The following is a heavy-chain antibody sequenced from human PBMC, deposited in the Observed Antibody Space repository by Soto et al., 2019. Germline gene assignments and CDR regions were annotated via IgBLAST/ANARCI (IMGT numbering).Heavy chain of an antibody. CDR2: IYHSGST. CDR1: SGSISSSNW. J-gene: IGHJ4*02. Sequence: QVQLQESGPGLVKPSGTLSLTCAVSSGSISSSNWWSWVRQPTGKGREWIGEIYHSGSTNYNPSLKSRVTISVDKSKNQFSLKLSSVTAADTAVYYCARKRYYYGSGTPLDYWGQGTLVTVSS. D-gene: IGHD3-10*01. V-gene: IGHV4-4*02. CDR3: ARKRYYYGSGTPLDY.